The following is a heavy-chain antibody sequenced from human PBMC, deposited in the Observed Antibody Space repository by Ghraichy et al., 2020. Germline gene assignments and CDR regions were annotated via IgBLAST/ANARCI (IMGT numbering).Heavy chain of an antibody. J-gene: IGHJ4*02. D-gene: IGHD7-27*01. CDR3: ARDLNWGSMDY. Sequence: LSLTCAASGFTFSSHWMSWVRQAPGKGLEWVANIKVDGSEKYYVDSVKGRFTISRDNAKNLLYLQMESLRAEDTALYYCARDLNWGSMDYWGQGTLVTVSS. CDR1: GFTFSSHW. CDR2: IKVDGSEK. V-gene: IGHV3-7*03.